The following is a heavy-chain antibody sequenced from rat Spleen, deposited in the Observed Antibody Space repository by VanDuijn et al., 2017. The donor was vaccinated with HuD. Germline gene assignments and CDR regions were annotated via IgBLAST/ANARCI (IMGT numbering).Heavy chain of an antibody. Sequence: QVQLKESGPGLVQPSQTLSLTCTVSGFSLTSYNVHWVRQPPGKGLEWMGVMWSGGSTDYNSALKSRLSISRDTSKNQVFLKMNSLQSEDTTTYYCARGRDYYDGSYSDYFDYWGQGVMVTVSS. J-gene: IGHJ2*01. V-gene: IGHV2-45*01. CDR1: GFSLTSYN. CDR2: MWSGGST. CDR3: ARGRDYYDGSYSDYFDY. D-gene: IGHD1-12*02.